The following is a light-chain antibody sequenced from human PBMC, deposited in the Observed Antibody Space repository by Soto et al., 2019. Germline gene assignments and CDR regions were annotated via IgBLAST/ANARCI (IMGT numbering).Light chain of an antibody. CDR2: EVN. Sequence: QSVLTQPASLSGSPGQSITISCTGTSSDIGAYDYVSWFQQHPGKAPKLMISEVNNRPSGVSNRFSGSKSGNTAYLTISALEAEDEAVYYCSSYIDSTTFYVFATGTKVTVL. CDR1: SSDIGAYDY. J-gene: IGLJ1*01. CDR3: SSYIDSTTFYV. V-gene: IGLV2-14*01.